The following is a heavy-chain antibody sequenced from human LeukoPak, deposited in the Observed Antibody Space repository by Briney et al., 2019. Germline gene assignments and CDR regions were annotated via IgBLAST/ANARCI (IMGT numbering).Heavy chain of an antibody. J-gene: IGHJ4*02. D-gene: IGHD6-6*01. Sequence: GGSLRLSCAASGFTSSSYAMSWVRQAPGKGLEWVSAISGSGGSTYYADSVKGRFTISRDNSKNTLYLQMNSLRAEDTAVYYCAKVARGRIAARFPPLFSDYWGQGTLVTVSS. V-gene: IGHV3-23*01. CDR2: ISGSGGST. CDR1: GFTSSSYA. CDR3: AKVARGRIAARFPPLFSDY.